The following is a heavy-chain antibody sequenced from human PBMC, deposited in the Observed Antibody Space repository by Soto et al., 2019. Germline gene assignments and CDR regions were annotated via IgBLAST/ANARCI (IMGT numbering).Heavy chain of an antibody. CDR3: ARVPLDYSNSHYFDF. J-gene: IGHJ4*02. CDR2: IYNNRSF. D-gene: IGHD6-6*01. CDR1: GGSVSSGSFY. V-gene: IGHV4-61*01. Sequence: SETLSLTCTVSGGSVSSGSFYWSWIRQPPGKALEWIGFIYNNRSFNYNPSLKSRVTTSVDTSKHQFSLKLSSVTTADTAVYYCARVPLDYSNSHYFDFWGQGALVTVSS.